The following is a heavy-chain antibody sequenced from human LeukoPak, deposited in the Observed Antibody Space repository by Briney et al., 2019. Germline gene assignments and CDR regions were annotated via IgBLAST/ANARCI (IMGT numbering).Heavy chain of an antibody. J-gene: IGHJ4*02. D-gene: IGHD4-23*01. CDR3: ARDLYGGTSATFDY. V-gene: IGHV1-2*02. CDR1: GYTFTGYY. CDR2: INPNSGGT. Sequence: ASVKVSCKASGYTFTGYYMHWLRQAPGQGLEWMGWINPNSGGTYYAQKFQGRVTTTSDTSITTAYMERSRLRSDNTAVYYCARDLYGGTSATFDYWGQGTLVTVSS.